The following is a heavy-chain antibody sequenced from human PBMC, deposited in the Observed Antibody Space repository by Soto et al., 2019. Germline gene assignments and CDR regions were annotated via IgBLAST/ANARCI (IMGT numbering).Heavy chain of an antibody. CDR2: IIPIFGTA. V-gene: IGHV1-69*13. D-gene: IGHD6-6*01. Sequence: GASVKVSCKASGGTFSSYAISWVRQAPGQGLEWMGGIIPIFGTANYAQKFQGRVTITADESTSTAYMELSSLRSEDTAVYYCARDRRSIAARTYYYYGMDVWGQGTTVTV. CDR3: ARDRRSIAARTYYYYGMDV. J-gene: IGHJ6*02. CDR1: GGTFSSYA.